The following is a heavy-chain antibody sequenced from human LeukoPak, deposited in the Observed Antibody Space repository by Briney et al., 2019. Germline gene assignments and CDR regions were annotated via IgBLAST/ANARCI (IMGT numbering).Heavy chain of an antibody. J-gene: IGHJ4*02. CDR3: ARQVRGFDY. V-gene: IGHV4-39*01. D-gene: IGHD3-10*01. CDR2: IYYSGST. CDR1: GGSISSSSYS. Sequence: SETLSLTCTVSGGSISSSSYSWGWIRQPPGKGLEWIGSIYYSGSTYYNPSLKSRVTISVDTSKNQFSLKLSSVTAADTAVYYCARQVRGFDYWGQGTLVTVSS.